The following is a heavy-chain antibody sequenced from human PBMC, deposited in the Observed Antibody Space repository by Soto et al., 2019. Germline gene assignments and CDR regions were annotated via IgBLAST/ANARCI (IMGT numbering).Heavy chain of an antibody. CDR2: IKSKTDGGTT. CDR3: TTEDSVMVRGVITPDDYYYGMDV. CDR1: GFTFSNAW. Sequence: GGSLRLSCAASGFTFSNAWMSWVRQAPGKGLEWVGRIKSKTDGGTTDYAAPVKGRFTISRDDSKNTLYLQMNSLKTEDTAVYYCTTEDSVMVRGVITPDDYYYGMDVWGQGTTVTVSS. V-gene: IGHV3-15*01. D-gene: IGHD3-10*01. J-gene: IGHJ6*02.